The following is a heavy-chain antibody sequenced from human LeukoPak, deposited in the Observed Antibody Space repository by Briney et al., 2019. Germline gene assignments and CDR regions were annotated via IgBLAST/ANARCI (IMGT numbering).Heavy chain of an antibody. V-gene: IGHV4-61*02. CDR2: IYTSGST. D-gene: IGHD3-10*01. CDR3: AREAPPPYYYDSGSYLFDY. CDR1: GGSISSGSYY. J-gene: IGHJ4*02. Sequence: SQTLSLTCTVSGGSISSGSYYWSWIRQPAGKGLEWIGRIYTSGSTNYNPSLKSRVTISVDTSKNQFSLKLSSVTAADTAVYYCAREAPPPYYYDSGSYLFDYWGQGTLVTVSS.